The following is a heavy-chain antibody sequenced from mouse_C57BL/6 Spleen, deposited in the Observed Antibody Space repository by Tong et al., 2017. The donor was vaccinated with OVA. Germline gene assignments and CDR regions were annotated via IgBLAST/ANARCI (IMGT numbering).Heavy chain of an antibody. Sequence: VQLQESGPELVKPGASVKLSCKASGYAFSSYWMNWVKQRPGKGLEWIGQIYPGDGDTKYNGKFKGKATLTADKSSRTAYMQLSRLTAEDSAFYVCARRLMGYYYAMDYWGQGTSVTVSS. CDR2: IYPGDGDT. D-gene: IGHD2-3*01. CDR1: GYAFSSYW. J-gene: IGHJ4*01. CDR3: ARRLMGYYYAMDY. V-gene: IGHV1-80*01.